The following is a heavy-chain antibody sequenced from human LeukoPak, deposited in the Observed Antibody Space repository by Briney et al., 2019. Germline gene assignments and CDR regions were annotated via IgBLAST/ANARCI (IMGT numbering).Heavy chain of an antibody. CDR3: ARMGARAYFFDY. Sequence: SETLSLTCTVSGGSISSYSWSWIRQPPGRGLEWIGYIYNSGSTNYNPSLKSRVTISVDTSKNQFSLKLSSVTAADTAVYYCARMGARAYFFDYWGQGTLVTVSS. J-gene: IGHJ4*02. V-gene: IGHV4-59*08. CDR1: GGSISSYS. CDR2: IYNSGST. D-gene: IGHD1-26*01.